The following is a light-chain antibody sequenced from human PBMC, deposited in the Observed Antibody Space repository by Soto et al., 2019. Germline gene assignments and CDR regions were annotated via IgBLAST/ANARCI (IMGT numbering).Light chain of an antibody. CDR2: STS. J-gene: IGKJ2*01. V-gene: IGKV1-39*01. CDR1: QAINKN. CDR3: QQSFRTPYT. Sequence: DIRMTQSPPSLSDSVGERVTIYCRASQAINKNLNWYQLKEGQAPKLLIYSTSEFQPGVPSRFSGSISETEFSLTITGLQPDDSATYFCQQSFRTPYTFGQGT.